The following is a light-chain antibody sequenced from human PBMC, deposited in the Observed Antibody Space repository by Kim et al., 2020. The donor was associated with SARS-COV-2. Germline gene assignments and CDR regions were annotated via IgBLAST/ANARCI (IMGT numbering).Light chain of an antibody. CDR1: QTVSGSY. Sequence: PGERATLSCRASQTVSGSYLAWYQQKPGQAPRLLIYGASSRATVIPDRFSGSGSGTDFTLTISRLEPEDFAVYYCQQYDSSGPTFGQGTKLGI. V-gene: IGKV3-20*01. CDR3: QQYDSSGPT. J-gene: IGKJ2*01. CDR2: GAS.